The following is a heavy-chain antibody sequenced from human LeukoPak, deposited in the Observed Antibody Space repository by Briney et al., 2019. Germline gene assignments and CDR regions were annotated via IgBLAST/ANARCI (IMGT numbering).Heavy chain of an antibody. J-gene: IGHJ4*02. CDR2: ISGSGGTT. CDR3: AKGRGYDYPGFDY. Sequence: PGGSLRLSCAASGFTFTNYVMNWVRQAPGKGLEWVSGISGSGGTTYYADSVKGRFTISRDNSKNTLSLQMNSLRAEDTAVYYCAKGRGYDYPGFDYWGQGTLVTVSS. V-gene: IGHV3-23*01. D-gene: IGHD3-22*01. CDR1: GFTFTNYV.